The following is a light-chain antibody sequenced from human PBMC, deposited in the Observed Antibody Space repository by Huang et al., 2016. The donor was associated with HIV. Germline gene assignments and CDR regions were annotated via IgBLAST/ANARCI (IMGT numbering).Light chain of an antibody. CDR1: HTVDMY. CDR2: AAS. Sequence: DIQMTQSPSSLSASIGDRVTMSCRASHTVDMYLNWYQQTPVRAPKLLIYAASNLQSDVPSRFSGTVSGTNFTLTISSLQPEDFVIYFCQQTYNVPRTFGQGTALEIK. J-gene: IGKJ2*01. CDR3: QQTYNVPRT. V-gene: IGKV1-39*01.